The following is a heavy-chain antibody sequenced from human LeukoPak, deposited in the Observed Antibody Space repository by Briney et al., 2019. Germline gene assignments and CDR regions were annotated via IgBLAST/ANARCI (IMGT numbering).Heavy chain of an antibody. CDR3: ARDLYLLRVYSSSPCFDY. J-gene: IGHJ4*02. CDR2: ISSSSSYI. V-gene: IGHV3-21*01. CDR1: GFTFSSYG. D-gene: IGHD6-13*01. Sequence: PGGTLRLSCAASGFTFSSYGMNWVRQAPGKGLEWVSSISSSSSYIYYADSVKGRFTISRDNAKNSLYLQMNSLRAEDTAVYYCARDLYLLRVYSSSPCFDYWGQGTLVTVSS.